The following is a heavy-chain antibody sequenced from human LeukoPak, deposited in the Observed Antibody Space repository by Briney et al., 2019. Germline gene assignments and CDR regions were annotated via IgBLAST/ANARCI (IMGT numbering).Heavy chain of an antibody. CDR1: GGSISSYY. CDR2: INHSGST. Sequence: SETLSLTCTVSGGSISSYYWSWIRQPPGKGLEWIGEINHSGSTNYNPSLKSRVTISVDTSKNQFSLKLSSVTAADTAVYYCERGLLPDYWGQGTLVTVSS. D-gene: IGHD2/OR15-2a*01. J-gene: IGHJ4*02. CDR3: ERGLLPDY. V-gene: IGHV4-34*01.